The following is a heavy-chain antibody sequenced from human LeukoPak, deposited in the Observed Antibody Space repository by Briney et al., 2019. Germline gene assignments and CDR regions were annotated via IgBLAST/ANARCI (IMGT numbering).Heavy chain of an antibody. V-gene: IGHV3-7*01. CDR3: ARHLSGVTGYTYGRGIDY. CDR2: IKKDGSEK. CDR1: GFTFSSYW. D-gene: IGHD5-18*01. Sequence: PGGSLRLSCAASGFTFSSYWMSWVRQAPGKGLEWVANIKKDGSEKYYVDSVKGRFTISRDNAKTSLYLQMNCLRAEDTAVYYCARHLSGVTGYTYGRGIDYWGQGTLVTVSS. J-gene: IGHJ4*02.